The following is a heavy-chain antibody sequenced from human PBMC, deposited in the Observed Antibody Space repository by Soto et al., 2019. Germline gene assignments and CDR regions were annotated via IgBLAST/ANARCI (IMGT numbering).Heavy chain of an antibody. CDR3: AKSPLGDCSGGSCYPPHYFDY. J-gene: IGHJ4*02. V-gene: IGHV3-23*01. D-gene: IGHD2-15*01. CDR2: VGGSGDST. CDR1: GFTFSNYA. Sequence: EVQLLDSGGGLVQPGGSLRLSCAASGFTFSNYAMSWVRKAPGKGLELVSGVGGSGDSTYYADSVKGRFTIYRDNSKDTLYLQMNSLRAEDTAVYYCAKSPLGDCSGGSCYPPHYFDYWGQGTLFTVSS.